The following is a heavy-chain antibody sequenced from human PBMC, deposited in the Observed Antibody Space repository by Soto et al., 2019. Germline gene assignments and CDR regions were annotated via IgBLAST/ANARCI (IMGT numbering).Heavy chain of an antibody. D-gene: IGHD3-16*01. V-gene: IGHV3-7*01. CDR1: GFTFSSYW. CDR3: ARLPTSEDVYFDY. J-gene: IGHJ4*02. CDR2: IKQDGSEK. Sequence: GGSLRLSCAASGFTFSSYWMSWVRQAPGKGLEWVANIKQDGSEKYYVDSVKGRFTISRDNAKNSLYLQMNSLRAEDTAVYYCARLPTSEDVYFDYWGQGTLVTVSS.